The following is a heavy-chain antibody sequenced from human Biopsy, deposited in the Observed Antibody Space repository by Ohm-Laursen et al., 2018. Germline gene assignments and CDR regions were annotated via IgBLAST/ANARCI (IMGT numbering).Heavy chain of an antibody. CDR3: AKPADSYGSEFYFDY. Sequence: SLRLSCTASGFTFSTYWMTWVRQAPGKGLEWVAVIWYDGSNKYYADSVKGRFTISRDNSKNTLYLRMNSLRAEDAAVYYCAKPADSYGSEFYFDYWGQGTLVTVSS. CDR2: IWYDGSNK. CDR1: GFTFSTYW. J-gene: IGHJ4*02. V-gene: IGHV3-33*06. D-gene: IGHD4-17*01.